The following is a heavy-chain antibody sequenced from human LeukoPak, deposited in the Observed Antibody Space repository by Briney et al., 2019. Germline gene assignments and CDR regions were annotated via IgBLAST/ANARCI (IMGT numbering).Heavy chain of an antibody. CDR1: GFSFNDYG. CDR2: INWNGGNT. Sequence: GGSLRLSCAASGFSFNDYGMSWVRQGPGKGLEWVSGINWNGGNTGYADSVGGRFTISRDNAKNSLYLQMNSLRAEDTALYYCARDKHYYDSSNYVWGQGTLVTVSS. J-gene: IGHJ4*02. V-gene: IGHV3-20*04. D-gene: IGHD3-22*01. CDR3: ARDKHYYDSSNYV.